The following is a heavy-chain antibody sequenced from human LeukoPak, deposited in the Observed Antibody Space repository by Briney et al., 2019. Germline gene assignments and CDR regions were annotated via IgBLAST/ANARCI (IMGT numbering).Heavy chain of an antibody. CDR1: GFTFSTYG. CDR3: ARGGIRFIDN. Sequence: GGSLRLSCAASGFTFSTYGMHWVRQAPGKGLEWVAFISYDGSNKYYVDPVKGRFTISRDNSKNTLYLQMNSLRAEDTAVYYCARGGIRFIDNWGQGTLVTVSS. CDR2: ISYDGSNK. V-gene: IGHV3-30*03. D-gene: IGHD3-10*01. J-gene: IGHJ4*02.